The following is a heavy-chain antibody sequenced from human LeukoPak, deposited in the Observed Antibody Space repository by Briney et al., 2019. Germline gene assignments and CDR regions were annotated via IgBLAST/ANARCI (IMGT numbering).Heavy chain of an antibody. J-gene: IGHJ4*02. CDR1: GGTFSSYA. CDR3: AREPLSLGARGAIDY. D-gene: IGHD3-10*01. V-gene: IGHV1-69*13. Sequence: SVKVSCKASGGTFSSYANSWVRQAPGQGLEWMGGIIPIFGTANYAQKFQGRVTITADESTSTAYMELSSLRSEDTAVYYCAREPLSLGARGAIDYWGQGTLVTVSS. CDR2: IIPIFGTA.